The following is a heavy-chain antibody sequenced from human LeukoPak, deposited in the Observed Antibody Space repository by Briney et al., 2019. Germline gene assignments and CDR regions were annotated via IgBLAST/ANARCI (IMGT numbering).Heavy chain of an antibody. CDR3: AREIIRYNHPLRDFDS. D-gene: IGHD1-1*01. V-gene: IGHV3-74*01. J-gene: IGHJ5*01. CDR1: GFPFSDYL. CDR2: INTDGSVI. Sequence: GGSLRLSCAASGFPFSDYLMHWVRHAPGERPMWVSRINTDGSVIDYADFVKGRFTMSRDNAPNTLSLQMTSLGVEDGAVYYCAREIIRYNHPLRDFDSWGHGTLVTVSS.